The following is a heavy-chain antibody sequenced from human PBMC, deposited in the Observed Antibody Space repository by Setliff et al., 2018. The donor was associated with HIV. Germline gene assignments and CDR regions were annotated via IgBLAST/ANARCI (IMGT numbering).Heavy chain of an antibody. CDR2: IFDSGAT. D-gene: IGHD5-12*01. V-gene: IGHV4-34*12. J-gene: IGHJ4*02. CDR3: TRRGWNGYKAFDY. Sequence: SETLSLTCAVYGGSFSGYYWNWVRQAPGKGLQWIGSIFDSGATYYNASLRSRVTMSVDTSKNQFSLKLRSVTAADTAVYYCTRRGWNGYKAFDYWGQGTPVTVSS. CDR1: GGSFSGYY.